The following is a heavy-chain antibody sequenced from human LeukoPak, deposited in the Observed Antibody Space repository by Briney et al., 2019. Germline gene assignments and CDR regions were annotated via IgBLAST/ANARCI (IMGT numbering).Heavy chain of an antibody. CDR1: GFTFSSYS. CDR3: GRVWSDCYVPNFYISEN. Sequence: GGSLRLSCAASGFTFSSYSMNWVRQAPGERLEWVSSISSSSSYIYYADSVKGRFTISRDDAKNSLFLQMNSLRAEDTAVYYCGRVWSDCYVPNFYISENGGRATLSPVPP. CDR2: ISSSSSYI. D-gene: IGHD3-3*01. J-gene: IGHJ4*02. V-gene: IGHV3-21*01.